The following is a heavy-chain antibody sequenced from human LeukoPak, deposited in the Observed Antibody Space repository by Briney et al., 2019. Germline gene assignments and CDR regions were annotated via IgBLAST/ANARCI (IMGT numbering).Heavy chain of an antibody. V-gene: IGHV1-18*01. Sequence: ASVKVSCKASGYTFTSHGISWVRQAPGQGPEWMGWISAYNGNTNYAQKLQGRVTMTTDTSTSTAYMELRSLRSDDTAVYYCARAKAAAAPVDYWGQGTLVTVSS. CDR2: ISAYNGNT. CDR3: ARAKAAAAPVDY. CDR1: GYTFTSHG. J-gene: IGHJ4*02. D-gene: IGHD6-13*01.